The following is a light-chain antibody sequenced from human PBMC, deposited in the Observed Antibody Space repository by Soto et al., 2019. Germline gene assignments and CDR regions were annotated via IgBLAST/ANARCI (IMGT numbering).Light chain of an antibody. J-gene: IGKJ1*01. V-gene: IGKV3-15*01. CDR1: QSVTSN. CDR2: DAS. Sequence: EIMMTQSPVTLSVSPGDRATLSCRAGQSVTSNLAWYQQKPGQAPRLLIYDASTRATGIPARFSGSGSGTEFTLTISSLQSEDFAVYYCQQYNNWPRTFGQGTKVEIK. CDR3: QQYNNWPRT.